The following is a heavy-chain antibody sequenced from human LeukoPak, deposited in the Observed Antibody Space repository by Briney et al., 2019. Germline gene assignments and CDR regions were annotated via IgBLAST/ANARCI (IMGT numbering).Heavy chain of an antibody. CDR2: ISHSGGT. J-gene: IGHJ4*02. Sequence: SLTLSLTCAVSGDSISSGTYSWTWIRQPPGKGLEWIGFISHSGGTYYNPSLKSRVTMSVDRSENQFSLKLGSVTAADTAVYYCARGLIVPSTIFDYWGQGALVTVSS. CDR3: ARGLIVPSTIFDY. CDR1: GDSISSGTYS. D-gene: IGHD2-2*01. V-gene: IGHV4-30-2*01.